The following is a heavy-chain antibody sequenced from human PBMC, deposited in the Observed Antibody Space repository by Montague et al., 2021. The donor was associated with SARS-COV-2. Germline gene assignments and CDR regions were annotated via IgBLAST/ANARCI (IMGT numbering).Heavy chain of an antibody. V-gene: IGHV4-34*01. D-gene: IGHD3-3*01. Sequence: SETLSLTCAVYSGSFNDFYWTWIRQSPGKGLEWIGEINHTGSATYNPSLKGRVTLSRDTSKNQFSLKLQSATPADTAVYYCARGQVTISGVLTFITAARHLDGWGQGTSVTVSS. CDR3: ARGQVTISGVLTFITAARHLDG. CDR2: INHTGSA. CDR1: SGSFNDFY. J-gene: IGHJ3*01.